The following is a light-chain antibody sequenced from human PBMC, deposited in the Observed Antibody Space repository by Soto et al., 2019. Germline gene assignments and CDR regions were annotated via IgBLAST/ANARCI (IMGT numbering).Light chain of an antibody. J-gene: IGKJ1*01. CDR3: QQYNNWPLLWYS. CDR1: QSVSSN. V-gene: IGKV3-15*01. Sequence: EIVMTQSPATLSVSPGERATLSCRASQSVSSNLAWYQQKPGQAPRLLIYGASTRATGIPARFSGSGSGTEFTLTISSLQSEDFAVYYCQQYNNWPLLWYSFGQGTKVEIK. CDR2: GAS.